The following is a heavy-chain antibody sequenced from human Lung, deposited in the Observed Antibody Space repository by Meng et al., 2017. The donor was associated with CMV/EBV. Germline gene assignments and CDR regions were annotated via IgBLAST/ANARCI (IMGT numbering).Heavy chain of an antibody. V-gene: IGHV3-7*01. CDR3: ARDTRWVQET. CDR1: GFTLSDFW. CDR2: IKQGGSEK. Sequence: ESXKISCAASGFTLSDFWMSWVRQAPGKGLEWVANIKQGGSEKYYVDSVKGRFTISRDNAKNSLYLQMNSLRDEDTAIYYCARDTRWVQETWGQGTLVTVSS. D-gene: IGHD5-24*01. J-gene: IGHJ4*02.